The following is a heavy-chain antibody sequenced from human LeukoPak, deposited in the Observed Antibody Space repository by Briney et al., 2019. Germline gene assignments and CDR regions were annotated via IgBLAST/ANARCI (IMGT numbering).Heavy chain of an antibody. D-gene: IGHD3-22*01. Sequence: GGSLRLSCAASGFTFSSYAMHWVRQAPGKGLEWVAVISYDGSNKYYADSVKGRFTISRDNSKNTLYLQMNSLRAEDTAVYYCAKDRAYYYDSSGYFDYWGQGTLVTVSS. CDR2: ISYDGSNK. J-gene: IGHJ4*02. CDR1: GFTFSSYA. V-gene: IGHV3-30*04. CDR3: AKDRAYYYDSSGYFDY.